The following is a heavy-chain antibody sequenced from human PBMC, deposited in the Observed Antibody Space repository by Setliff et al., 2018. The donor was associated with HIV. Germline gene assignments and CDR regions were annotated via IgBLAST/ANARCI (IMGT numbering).Heavy chain of an antibody. J-gene: IGHJ4*02. Sequence: ASVKVSCKASGYTLTNYAMHWVRQAPGQRLEWMGCINAGNDNTKYSQNFQGRVTITKDTSASTVYMELSSLRSEDMALYYCTRVMGATTGFHDYWGQGTLVTVSS. D-gene: IGHD1-26*01. CDR2: INAGNDNT. V-gene: IGHV1-3*01. CDR1: GYTLTNYA. CDR3: TRVMGATTGFHDY.